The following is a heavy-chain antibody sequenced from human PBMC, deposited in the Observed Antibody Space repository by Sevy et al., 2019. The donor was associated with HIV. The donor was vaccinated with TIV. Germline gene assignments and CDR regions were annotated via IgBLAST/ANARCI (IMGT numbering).Heavy chain of an antibody. Sequence: ASVKVSCKVSGYTLSKLSMHWVRQAPGKGLEWMGGFHEDGESMYAQKFQGRVTMTEDTSTDTAYMELSSLRSEDTAVYYCATEIVVGRDYWGQGTLVTVSS. D-gene: IGHD2-2*01. V-gene: IGHV1-24*01. J-gene: IGHJ4*02. CDR3: ATEIVVGRDY. CDR1: GYTLSKLS. CDR2: FHEDGES.